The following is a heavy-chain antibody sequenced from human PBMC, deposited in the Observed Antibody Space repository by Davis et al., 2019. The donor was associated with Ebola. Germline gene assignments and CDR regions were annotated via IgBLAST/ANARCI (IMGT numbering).Heavy chain of an antibody. CDR2: IYPGDSDT. Sequence: PGGSLRLSCKGSGYSFTSYWIGWVRQMPGKGLEWMGIIYPGDSDTRYSPSFQGQVTISADKSISTAYLQWSSLKASDTAMYYCARRYTPWYFDLWGRGTLVTVSS. J-gene: IGHJ2*01. CDR1: GYSFTSYW. CDR3: ARRYTPWYFDL. D-gene: IGHD2-2*02. V-gene: IGHV5-51*01.